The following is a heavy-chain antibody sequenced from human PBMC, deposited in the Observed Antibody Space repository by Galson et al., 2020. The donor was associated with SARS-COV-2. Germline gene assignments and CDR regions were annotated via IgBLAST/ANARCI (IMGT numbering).Heavy chain of an antibody. V-gene: IGHV3-21*01. CDR2: ISTSSSYT. Sequence: NSGGSLRLSCAASGFPFSTYSMNWVRLAPGKGLEWVSSISTSSSYTYYVDSVKGRFSISRDNPRNSLYLQRNSLRAEDTAVYYCARDEGRRGYNYGRLYYGMDVWGQGTTVTVSS. CDR1: GFPFSTYS. CDR3: ARDEGRRGYNYGRLYYGMDV. D-gene: IGHD5-18*01. J-gene: IGHJ6*02.